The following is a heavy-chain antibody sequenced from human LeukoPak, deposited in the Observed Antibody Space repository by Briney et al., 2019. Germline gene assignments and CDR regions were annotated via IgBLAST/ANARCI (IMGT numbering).Heavy chain of an antibody. D-gene: IGHD4-17*01. CDR2: IYPGDSDT. V-gene: IGHV5-51*01. Sequence: GESLKISCKGSGYSFSNYWIDWVRQMAGKGLEWMGTIYPGDSDTRYSPSFQGQVTISADKSISTAYLQWSSLKASDTAMYYCARHNDYGDYFDYWGQGTLVTVSS. CDR1: GYSFSNYW. J-gene: IGHJ4*02. CDR3: ARHNDYGDYFDY.